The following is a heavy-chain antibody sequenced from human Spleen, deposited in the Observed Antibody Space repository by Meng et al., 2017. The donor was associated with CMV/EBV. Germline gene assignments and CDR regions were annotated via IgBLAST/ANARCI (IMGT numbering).Heavy chain of an antibody. CDR3: ARANWNYEYTDYFDY. CDR1: GFTVSNNY. Sequence: GESLKISCAASGFTVSNNYMSWVRQAPGKGLEGVSVIYSGGYAYYADSVEGRFTISRDNSKNMLYLQMNSLRSEDTAVYYCARANWNYEYTDYFDYWGQGTLVTVSS. CDR2: IYSGGYA. D-gene: IGHD1-7*01. J-gene: IGHJ4*02. V-gene: IGHV3-66*02.